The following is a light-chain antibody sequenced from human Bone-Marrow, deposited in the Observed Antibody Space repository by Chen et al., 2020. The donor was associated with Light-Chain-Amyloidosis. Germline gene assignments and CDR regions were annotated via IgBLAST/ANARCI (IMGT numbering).Light chain of an antibody. CDR1: QSVSTY. CDR3: QHRFNWPLS. Sequence: EIVLPQSPATLSLSPGERATLSCRASQSVSTYLAWYQQKPGQAPRLLIYHSSNRATGIPARFSGRGSGTDFTLTINGLEPEDFAVYYCQHRFNWPLSFGGGTRVDIK. J-gene: IGKJ4*01. V-gene: IGKV3-11*01. CDR2: HSS.